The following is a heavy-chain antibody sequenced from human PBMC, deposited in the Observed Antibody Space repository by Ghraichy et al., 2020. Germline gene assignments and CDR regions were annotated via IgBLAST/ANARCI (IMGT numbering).Heavy chain of an antibody. CDR3: ARDRLTIFGVVNLYFDY. V-gene: IGHV3-30*01. D-gene: IGHD3-3*01. J-gene: IGHJ4*02. Sequence: GGSLRLSCAASGFTFSSYAMHWVRQAPGKGLEWVAVISYDGSNKYYADSVKGRFTISRDNSKNTLYLQMNSLRAKDTAVYYCARDRLTIFGVVNLYFDYWGQGTLVTVSS. CDR2: ISYDGSNK. CDR1: GFTFSSYA.